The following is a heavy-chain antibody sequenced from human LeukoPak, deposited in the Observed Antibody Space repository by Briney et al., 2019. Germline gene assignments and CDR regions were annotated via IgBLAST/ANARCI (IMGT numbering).Heavy chain of an antibody. CDR3: AKDGLYYYDSSGYHDY. CDR1: GFTFSSYA. CDR2: ISGSGGST. Sequence: QPGGSLRLSCAASGFTFSSYAMSWVRQAPGKGLEWVLAISGSGGSTYYADSVKGRFTISRDNSKNTLYLQMNSLRAEDTAVYYCAKDGLYYYDSSGYHDYWGQGTLVTVSS. D-gene: IGHD3-22*01. J-gene: IGHJ4*02. V-gene: IGHV3-23*01.